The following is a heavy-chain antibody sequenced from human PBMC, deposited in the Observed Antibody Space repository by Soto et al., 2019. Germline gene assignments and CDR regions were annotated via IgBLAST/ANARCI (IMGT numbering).Heavy chain of an antibody. CDR3: ARRARPDFYYMDA. CDR2: ISSNGVGT. CDR1: GFTLRGYA. V-gene: IGHV3-64*01. D-gene: IGHD6-6*01. Sequence: HPGGSMELSSAASGFTLRGYAMDWVRQAPGKGLEYVSGISSNGVGTYYANSVQGRFTISRDNSKNTVYLQMGSLRPEDMAVYYCARRARPDFYYMDAWGKGTTVTVSS. J-gene: IGHJ6*03.